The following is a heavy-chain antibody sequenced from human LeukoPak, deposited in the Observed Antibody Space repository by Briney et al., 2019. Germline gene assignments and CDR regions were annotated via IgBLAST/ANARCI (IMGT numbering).Heavy chain of an antibody. V-gene: IGHV3-64*01. CDR1: GFTFSTYT. CDR3: ARGRAPSSSWLDWFDP. Sequence: GGSLRLSCVASGFTFSTYTMHWVRQSPGKALEYVSSISGNGGSTEYANSVKGRFTISRDNSKNTLFLQMGSLRAEDMAVYYCARGRAPSSSWLDWFDPWGQGTLVTVSS. D-gene: IGHD6-13*01. J-gene: IGHJ5*02. CDR2: ISGNGGST.